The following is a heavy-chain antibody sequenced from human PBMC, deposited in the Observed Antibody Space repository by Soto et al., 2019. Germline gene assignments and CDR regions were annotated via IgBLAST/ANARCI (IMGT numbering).Heavy chain of an antibody. D-gene: IGHD2-2*02. J-gene: IGHJ6*02. V-gene: IGHV3-23*01. Sequence: RLSCAASGFTFSSYEMNWVRQAPGKGLDWVSVIGPTGDNTNYADSVKGRFTISRDNSKNTLYLQMNSLRAEDTAVYYCVKDIHYYAMDVWGQGTTVTVSS. CDR2: IGPTGDNT. CDR1: GFTFSSYE. CDR3: VKDIHYYAMDV.